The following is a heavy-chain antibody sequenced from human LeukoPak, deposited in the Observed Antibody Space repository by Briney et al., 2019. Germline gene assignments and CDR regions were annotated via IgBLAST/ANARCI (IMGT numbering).Heavy chain of an antibody. J-gene: IGHJ4*02. CDR1: GFTFSSCA. CDR2: ISGSGGST. CDR3: AKDLGKYYDSSGYYVFLQDDY. V-gene: IGHV3-23*01. D-gene: IGHD3-22*01. Sequence: GGSLRLSCAASGFTFSSCAMSWVRQAPGKGLEWVSAISGSGGSTYYADSVKGRFTISRDNSKNTLYLQMNSLRAEDTAVYYCAKDLGKYYDSSGYYVFLQDDYWGQGTLVTVSS.